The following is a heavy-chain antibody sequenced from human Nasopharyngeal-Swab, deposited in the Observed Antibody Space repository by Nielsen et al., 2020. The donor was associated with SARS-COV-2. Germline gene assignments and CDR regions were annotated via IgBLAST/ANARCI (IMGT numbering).Heavy chain of an antibody. D-gene: IGHD6-19*01. J-gene: IGHJ6*02. CDR3: VKAGLGFRIAAAETGIAVAGTVGGYGMDV. CDR2: ISSNGGGT. Sequence: GESLKISCSASGFTFSSYAMHWVRQAPGKGLEYVSAISSNGGGTYYADSVKGRFTISRDNSKNTLYLQMSSLRAEDTAVYYCVKAGLGFRIAAAETGIAVAGTVGGYGMDVWGQGTTVTVSS. CDR1: GFTFSSYA. V-gene: IGHV3-64D*06.